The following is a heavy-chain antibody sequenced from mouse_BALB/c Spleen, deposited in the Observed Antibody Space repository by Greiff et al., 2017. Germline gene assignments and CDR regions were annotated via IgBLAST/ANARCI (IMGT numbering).Heavy chain of an antibody. Sequence: EVQLVESGGGLVQPGGSRKLSCAASGFTFSSFGMHWVRQAPEKGLEWVAYISSGSSTIYYADTVKGRFTISRDNPKNTLFLQMTSLRSEDTAMYYCARGGKNSFAYWGQGTLVTVSA. V-gene: IGHV5-17*02. CDR3: ARGGKNSFAY. J-gene: IGHJ3*01. CDR2: ISSGSSTI. CDR1: GFTFSSFG.